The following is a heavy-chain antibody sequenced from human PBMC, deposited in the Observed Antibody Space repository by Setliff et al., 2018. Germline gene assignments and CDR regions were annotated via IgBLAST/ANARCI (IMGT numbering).Heavy chain of an antibody. CDR3: AKLPYSSAWYAY. J-gene: IGHJ4*02. CDR2: IYSGGST. V-gene: IGHV3-53*01. CDR1: GFTVSSNY. D-gene: IGHD6-19*01. Sequence: GGSLRLSCAASGFTVSSNYMSWVRQAPGKGLEWVSVIYSGGSTYYADSVKGRFTISRDNSKNTLYLQMNSLRAEDTAVYYCAKLPYSSAWYAYWGQGTLVTVS.